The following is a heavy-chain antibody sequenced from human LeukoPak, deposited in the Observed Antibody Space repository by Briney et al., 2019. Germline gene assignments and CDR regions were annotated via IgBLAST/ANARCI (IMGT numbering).Heavy chain of an antibody. V-gene: IGHV4-59*12. CDR3: ARDSYYDNSGEGAFDI. Sequence: SETLSLTCTVSGGSISSYYWSWIRQPPGKGLEWIGYIYYSGSTNYNPSLKSRVTISIDKSKNQFSLKLSSVTAADTAVYYCARDSYYDNSGEGAFDIWGQGTMVTVSS. J-gene: IGHJ3*02. CDR2: IYYSGST. CDR1: GGSISSYY. D-gene: IGHD3-22*01.